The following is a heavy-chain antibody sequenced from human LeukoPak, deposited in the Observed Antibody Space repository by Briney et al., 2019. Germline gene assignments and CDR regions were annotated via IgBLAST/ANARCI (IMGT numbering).Heavy chain of an antibody. V-gene: IGHV3-30*02. CDR1: GFTFSSYG. J-gene: IGHJ4*02. CDR3: AKDPLTRGQSYYDFWSGPDY. D-gene: IGHD3-3*01. CDR2: IRYDGSNK. Sequence: PGGSLRLSCAASGFTFSSYGMHWVRQAPGKGLKWVAFIRYDGSNKYYADSVKGRFTISRDNSKNTLYLQMNSLRAEDTAVYYCAKDPLTRGQSYYDFWSGPDYWGQGTLVTVSS.